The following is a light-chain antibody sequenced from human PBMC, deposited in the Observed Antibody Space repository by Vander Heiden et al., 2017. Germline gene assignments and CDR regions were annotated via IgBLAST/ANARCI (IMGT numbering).Light chain of an antibody. CDR1: QGVSRNY. Sequence: EIVLTQSPGTLSLSPGERATLSCRASQGVSRNYFAWHQQVPGQAPRLLMYGALTRATGFPDRFSGSGSVTNFTLTISRLEPEDFAVYYCHVYSTTLTWTFGQGTKV. CDR3: HVYSTTLTWT. J-gene: IGKJ1*01. V-gene: IGKV3-20*01. CDR2: GAL.